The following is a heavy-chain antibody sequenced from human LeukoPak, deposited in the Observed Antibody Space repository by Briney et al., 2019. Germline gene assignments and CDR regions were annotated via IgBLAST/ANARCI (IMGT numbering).Heavy chain of an antibody. CDR3: ARDLSPSSSWYGRDY. CDR1: GFTFSSYS. J-gene: IGHJ4*02. Sequence: GRSLRLSCAASGFTFSSYSMNWVRQAPGKGLEWVPSISSSSSYIYYADSVKGRFTISRDNAKNSLYLQMNSLRAEDTAVYYCARDLSPSSSWYGRDYWGQGTLVTVSS. V-gene: IGHV3-21*01. CDR2: ISSSSSYI. D-gene: IGHD6-13*01.